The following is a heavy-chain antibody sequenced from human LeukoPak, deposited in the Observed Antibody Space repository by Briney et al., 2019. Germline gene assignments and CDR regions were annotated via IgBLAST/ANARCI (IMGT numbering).Heavy chain of an antibody. CDR1: GFTFSTYS. Sequence: GGSLRLSCAASGFTFSTYSMNWVRQAPGKGLEWVSSITSSRIYIYYADSVKGRFTISRDNAKNSLYLQMNSLRAEDTAVYYCARGGGSPDYWGQGTLVTVSS. CDR2: ITSSRIYI. CDR3: ARGGGSPDY. J-gene: IGHJ4*02. V-gene: IGHV3-21*01. D-gene: IGHD2-15*01.